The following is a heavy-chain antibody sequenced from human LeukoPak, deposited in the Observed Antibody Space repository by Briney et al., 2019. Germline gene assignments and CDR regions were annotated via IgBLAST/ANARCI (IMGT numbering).Heavy chain of an antibody. CDR1: GGSFSGYY. Sequence: PSETLSLTCAVYGGSFSGYYWSWIRQPPGKGLEWIGEINHSGSTNYNPSLKSRVTISVDTSRNQFSLKLSSVTAADTAVYYCARADNYGYRYFFDYWGQGTLVTVSS. V-gene: IGHV4-34*01. CDR3: ARADNYGYRYFFDY. D-gene: IGHD5-18*01. J-gene: IGHJ4*02. CDR2: INHSGST.